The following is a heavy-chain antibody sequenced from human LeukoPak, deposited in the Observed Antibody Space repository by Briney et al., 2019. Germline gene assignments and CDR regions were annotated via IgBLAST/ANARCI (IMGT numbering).Heavy chain of an antibody. CDR3: ARGRTGTFDY. J-gene: IGHJ4*02. V-gene: IGHV3-30*04. Sequence: GGSLRLSCAASGFTFSNYAMHWVRQAPGKGLEWVAVISYDGSDKYSADSAKGRFTISRDNSKNTLYLQMNSLRGEYTAVYYCARGRTGTFDYRGPGTLVTVSS. CDR2: ISYDGSDK. D-gene: IGHD1/OR15-1a*01. CDR1: GFTFSNYA.